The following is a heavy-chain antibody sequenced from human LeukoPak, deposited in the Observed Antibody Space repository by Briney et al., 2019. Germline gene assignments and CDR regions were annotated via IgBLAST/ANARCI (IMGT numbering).Heavy chain of an antibody. V-gene: IGHV1-8*03. J-gene: IGHJ3*02. Sequence: ASVKVSCKASGGTFTSYDINWVRQATGQGLEWMGWMNPNSGNTGYAQKFQGRVTITRNTSISTAYMELSSLRSEDTAVYYCARGRGREEWLLRDAFDIWGQGTMVTVSS. CDR3: ARGRGREEWLLRDAFDI. CDR2: MNPNSGNT. CDR1: GGTFTSYD. D-gene: IGHD3-3*01.